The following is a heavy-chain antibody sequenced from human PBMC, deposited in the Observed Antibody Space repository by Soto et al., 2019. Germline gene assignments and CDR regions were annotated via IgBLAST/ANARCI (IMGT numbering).Heavy chain of an antibody. CDR1: GFTLRNSD. CDR2: ISAAGDP. CDR3: DRTDRDFYGLDV. V-gene: IGHV3-13*05. Sequence: EVQLVESGGGLVQPGGSLRLSCEALGFTLRNSDIHWVRQGTGKGLEWVSGISAAGDPDYADSVEGRFTISRENAQNSFFLQMNSLRVGDTAVYYCDRTDRDFYGLDVWGQGTTVIVSS. J-gene: IGHJ6*02.